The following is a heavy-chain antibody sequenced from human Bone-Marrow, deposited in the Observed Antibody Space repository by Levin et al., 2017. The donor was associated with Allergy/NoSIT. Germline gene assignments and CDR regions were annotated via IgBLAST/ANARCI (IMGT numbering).Heavy chain of an antibody. Sequence: GGSLRLSCKGSGYSFTSYWIGWVRQMPGKGLEWMGIIYPGDADTRYSPSFQGQDTISADKSISTAYLQWSSLKASDTAMYYCARRGTRDYYYYMDVWGKGTSVTVSS. CDR2: IYPGDADT. CDR3: ARRGTRDYYYYMDV. CDR1: GYSFTSYW. D-gene: IGHD1-1*01. V-gene: IGHV5-51*01. J-gene: IGHJ6*03.